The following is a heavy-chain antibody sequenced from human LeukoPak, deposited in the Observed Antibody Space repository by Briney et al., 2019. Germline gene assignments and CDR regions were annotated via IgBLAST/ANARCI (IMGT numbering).Heavy chain of an antibody. J-gene: IGHJ4*02. V-gene: IGHV4-39*07. D-gene: IGHD6-19*01. CDR3: ARVIGYSSGPDY. CDR1: GGAISSGSYY. CDR2: MYYTGST. Sequence: SETLSLTCIVSGGAISSGSYYWGWIRQPPGKGLEWIGSMYYTGSTYNSPSLKSRVTISVDTSKNQFSLKLTSVTAADTAVYYCARVIGYSSGPDYWGQGTLVTVSS.